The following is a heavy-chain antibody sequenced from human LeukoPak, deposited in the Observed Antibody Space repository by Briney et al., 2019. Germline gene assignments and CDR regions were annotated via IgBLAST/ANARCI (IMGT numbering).Heavy chain of an antibody. Sequence: ASVKVSCESSGYTFTSYHFHWVRQAPGQGLEWMGVINPGGGTSYAQKFQGRVTMTRDTSTIRVYMELSSLRSEDTALYYCARGDYGGNSADSWGQGTMVTVSS. J-gene: IGHJ5*01. CDR3: ARGDYGGNSADS. D-gene: IGHD4-23*01. V-gene: IGHV1-46*01. CDR1: GYTFTSYH. CDR2: INPGGGT.